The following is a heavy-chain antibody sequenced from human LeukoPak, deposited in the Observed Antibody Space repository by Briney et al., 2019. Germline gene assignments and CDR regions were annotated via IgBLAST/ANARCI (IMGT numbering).Heavy chain of an antibody. J-gene: IGHJ4*02. CDR1: GGSITGYY. CDR2: IRYAGAT. V-gene: IGHV4-34*01. Sequence: PSETLSLTCAVYGGSITGYYWSWIRQTPGRGLEWVGEIRYAGATSYTPSLNSTDTISTDTSKNQFSLRLSSVTAADTAVYYCARGNILTGYCFDFWGQGALVTVSS. D-gene: IGHD3-9*01. CDR3: ARGNILTGYCFDF.